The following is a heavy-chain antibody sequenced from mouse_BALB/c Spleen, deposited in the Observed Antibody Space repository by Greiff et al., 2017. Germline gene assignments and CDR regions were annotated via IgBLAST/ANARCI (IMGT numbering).Heavy chain of an antibody. V-gene: IGHV2-9*02. J-gene: IGHJ4*01. CDR1: GFSLTSYG. Sequence: VQLQESGPGLVAPSQSLSITCTVSGFSLTSYGVHWVRQPPGKGLEWLGVIWAGGSTNYNSALMSRLSISKDNSKSQVFLKMNSLQTDDTARYYCARDNGGAMDYWGQGTSVTVSS. CDR2: IWAGGST. CDR3: ARDNGGAMDY.